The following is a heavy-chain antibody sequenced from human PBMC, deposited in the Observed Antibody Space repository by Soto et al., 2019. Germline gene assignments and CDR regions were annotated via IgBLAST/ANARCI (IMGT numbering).Heavy chain of an antibody. CDR1: GDSISSPNW. V-gene: IGHV4-4*02. Sequence: QVQLQESGPGLVKPSETLSLTCAVSGDSISSPNWWSWYRQSPGKGLELIGEMFASGSSNYHPSLAGRVTISLDTSKNHFSLKLTSLTAADTAIYYCAREGFDHRPDYWGQGIPVSVSS. CDR3: AREGFDHRPDY. CDR2: MFASGSS. J-gene: IGHJ4*02.